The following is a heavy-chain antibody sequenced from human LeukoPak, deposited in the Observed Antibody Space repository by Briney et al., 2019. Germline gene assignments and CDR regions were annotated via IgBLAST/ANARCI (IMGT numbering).Heavy chain of an antibody. CDR3: AKYSSYDNVWRGYRSRLGVDAFDT. V-gene: IGHV3-48*04. CDR1: GFTVTSNY. J-gene: IGHJ3*02. CDR2: ISSSGTTI. D-gene: IGHD3-16*02. Sequence: PGGSLRLSCAASGFTVTSNYMNWVRPAPRKGLEWVSYISSSGTTIYYADSVKGRFTISRDNAKNSLYLQMKNLRAEDTALYYCAKYSSYDNVWRGYRSRLGVDAFDTWGQGTMVTVSS.